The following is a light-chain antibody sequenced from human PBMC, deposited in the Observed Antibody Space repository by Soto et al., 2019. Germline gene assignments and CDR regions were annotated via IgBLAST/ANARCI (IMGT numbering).Light chain of an antibody. V-gene: IGKV3-15*01. CDR3: QQRSNWHPIT. Sequence: EIVMTQSPATLSVSRGERATLSCMAIQSVNSNLAWYQQKPGQAPRLLIYAASTRATGIPARFSGSGSGTDFTLTISSLQSEDFAVYYCQQRSNWHPITFGQGTRLEIK. J-gene: IGKJ5*01. CDR2: AAS. CDR1: QSVNSN.